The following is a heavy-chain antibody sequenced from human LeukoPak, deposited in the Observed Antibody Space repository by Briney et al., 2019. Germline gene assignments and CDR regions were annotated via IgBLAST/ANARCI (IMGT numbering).Heavy chain of an antibody. CDR1: GFTFSSYW. V-gene: IGHV3-7*01. J-gene: IGHJ4*02. CDR3: ARDGPVVVAATPAY. D-gene: IGHD2-15*01. Sequence: GGSLRLSCAASGFTFSSYWMGWVRQAPGKGLEWVANIKQDGSEKYYVDSVKGRFTISRDNAKNSLYLQMNSLRAEDTAVYYCARDGPVVVAATPAYWGQGTLVTVSS. CDR2: IKQDGSEK.